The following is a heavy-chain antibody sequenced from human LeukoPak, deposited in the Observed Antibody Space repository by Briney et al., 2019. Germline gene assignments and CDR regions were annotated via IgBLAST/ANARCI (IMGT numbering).Heavy chain of an antibody. Sequence: GGSLRLSCAASGFTVSSNYMSWVRQAPGKGLEWVSVIYSGGSTYYADTVKGRFTISRDNSKNTLYLQMNSLRAEDTAVYYCARGGSSSWCYYFDYWGQGTLVTVSS. CDR2: IYSGGST. CDR1: GFTVSSNY. V-gene: IGHV3-66*01. D-gene: IGHD6-13*01. J-gene: IGHJ4*02. CDR3: ARGGSSSWCYYFDY.